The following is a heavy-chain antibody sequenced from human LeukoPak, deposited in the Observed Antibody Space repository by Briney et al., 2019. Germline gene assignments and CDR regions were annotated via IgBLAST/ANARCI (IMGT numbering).Heavy chain of an antibody. V-gene: IGHV4-59*01. J-gene: IGHJ4*02. CDR3: ARGNGDNYY. Sequence: PSETLSLTCTVSGGSISSYYWSWIRQPPGKELEWIGYIYYSGSTNYNPSLKSRVTISVDTSKNQFSLKLSPVTAADTAVYYCARGNGDNYYWGQGTLVTVSS. D-gene: IGHD5-24*01. CDR1: GGSISSYY. CDR2: IYYSGST.